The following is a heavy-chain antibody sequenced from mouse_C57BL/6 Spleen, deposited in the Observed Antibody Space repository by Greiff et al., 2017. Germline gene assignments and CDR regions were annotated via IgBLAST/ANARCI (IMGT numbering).Heavy chain of an antibody. V-gene: IGHV1-50*01. J-gene: IGHJ2*01. Sequence: QVQLQQPGAELVKPGASVKLSCKASGYTFTSYWMPWVKQRPGQGLEWIGEIDPSDSYTNYNQKFKGKATLTVDTSSSTAYMQLSSLTSEDSAVYYCARRIRFIKAPCDYWGQGTTLTVSS. D-gene: IGHD1-1*01. CDR2: IDPSDSYT. CDR1: GYTFTSYW. CDR3: ARRIRFIKAPCDY.